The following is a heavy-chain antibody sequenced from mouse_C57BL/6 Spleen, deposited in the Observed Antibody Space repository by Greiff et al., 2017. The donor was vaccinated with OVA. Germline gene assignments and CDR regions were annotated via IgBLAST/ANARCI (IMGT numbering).Heavy chain of an antibody. Sequence: VKLQQPGAELVRPGSSVKLSCKASGYTFTSYWMHWVKQRPIQGLEWIGNIDPSDSETHYNQKFKDKATLTVDKSSSTAYMQLSSLTSEDSAVYYCARGGGDYFDYWGQGTTLTVSS. CDR2: IDPSDSET. J-gene: IGHJ2*01. CDR1: GYTFTSYW. V-gene: IGHV1-52*01. CDR3: ARGGGDYFDY.